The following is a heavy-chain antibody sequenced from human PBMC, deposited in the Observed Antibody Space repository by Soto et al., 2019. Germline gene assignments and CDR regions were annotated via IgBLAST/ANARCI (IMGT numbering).Heavy chain of an antibody. CDR2: TRNKANSYTT. D-gene: IGHD5-18*01. Sequence: EVQLVESGGGLVQPGGSLRLSCAASGFTFSDHYMDWVRQAPGKGLEWVGRTRNKANSYTTEYAASVKGRFTISRDDSKNPLLLEMNSLKTEGKAVEYGAREEVGNRYGQGYYYYMGVWGKGATVTVSS. V-gene: IGHV3-72*01. CDR3: AREEVGNRYGQGYYYYMGV. CDR1: GFTFSDHY. J-gene: IGHJ6*03.